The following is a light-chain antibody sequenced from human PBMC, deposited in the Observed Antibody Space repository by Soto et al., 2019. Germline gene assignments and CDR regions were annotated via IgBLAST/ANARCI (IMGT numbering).Light chain of an antibody. V-gene: IGLV2-14*01. Sequence: QSALTQPASVSGSPGQSITISCTGTSSDIGGYNYVSWYQQHPGKAPKLMICDVSYRPSGVSNRFSGSKSGNTASLTISGLQAEDEADYYCSSYTSSSTQVFGTGTKVTVL. CDR3: SSYTSSSTQV. J-gene: IGLJ1*01. CDR2: DVS. CDR1: SSDIGGYNY.